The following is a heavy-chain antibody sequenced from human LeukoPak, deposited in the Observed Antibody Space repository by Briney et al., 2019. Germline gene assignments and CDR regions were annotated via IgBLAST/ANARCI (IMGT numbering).Heavy chain of an antibody. D-gene: IGHD3-16*01. CDR2: ISYDGSNK. Sequence: GGSLRLSCAVSGFIFSSYAMHWVRQAPGKGLEWVAVISYDGSNKYYADSVKGRFTISRDNSKNTLYLQMNSLRAEDTAVYYCASLGLAGFDPWGQGTLVTVSS. CDR1: GFIFSSYA. J-gene: IGHJ5*02. CDR3: ASLGLAGFDP. V-gene: IGHV3-30-3*01.